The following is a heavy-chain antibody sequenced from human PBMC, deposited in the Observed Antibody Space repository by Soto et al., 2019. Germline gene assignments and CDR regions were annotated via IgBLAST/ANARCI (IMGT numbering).Heavy chain of an antibody. Sequence: PSETLSLTCTVSGGSISGYYWSWIRQPPGKGLEWIGYMYNTGSTVYNPSFKSRVTISVDTSKNQFSLKLSSVTAADTAVYYRARLYDILTGTEEGFDYWGQGTLVTVSS. J-gene: IGHJ4*02. CDR3: ARLYDILTGTEEGFDY. V-gene: IGHV4-59*08. CDR1: GGSISGYY. D-gene: IGHD3-9*01. CDR2: MYNTGST.